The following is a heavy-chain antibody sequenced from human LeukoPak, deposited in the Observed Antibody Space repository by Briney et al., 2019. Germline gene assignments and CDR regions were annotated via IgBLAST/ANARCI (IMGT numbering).Heavy chain of an antibody. CDR2: IWYDGSNK. V-gene: IGHV3-33*08. J-gene: IGHJ6*02. Sequence: GGSLRLSCAASGFTFSSYAMSWVRQAPGKGLEWVAVIWYDGSNKYYADSVKGRFTISRDNSKNTLYLQMNSLRAEDTAVYYCARDTLHTYYDFWSGELTGMDVRGRGTTVTVSS. CDR3: ARDTLHTYYDFWSGELTGMDV. D-gene: IGHD3-3*01. CDR1: GFTFSSYA.